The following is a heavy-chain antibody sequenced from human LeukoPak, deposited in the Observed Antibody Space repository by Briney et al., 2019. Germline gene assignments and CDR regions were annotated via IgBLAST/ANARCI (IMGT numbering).Heavy chain of an antibody. D-gene: IGHD1-14*01. V-gene: IGHV4-59*12. Sequence: SETLSLTCTVSGGSISSYYWSWIRQPPGKGLEWIGYIYYSGSTYYNPSLKSRVTISVDTSKNQFSLKLSSVTAADTAVYYCARERIYAFDIWGQGTMVTVSS. CDR3: ARERIYAFDI. CDR2: IYYSGST. J-gene: IGHJ3*02. CDR1: GGSISSYY.